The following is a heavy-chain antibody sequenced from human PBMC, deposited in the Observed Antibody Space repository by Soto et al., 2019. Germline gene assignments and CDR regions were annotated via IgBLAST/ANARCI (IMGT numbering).Heavy chain of an antibody. J-gene: IGHJ4*02. V-gene: IGHV1-69*13. CDR2: IIPIFGTT. Sequence: SVKVSCKASVGSFSSYAISWVRQAPGQGLEWMGGIIPIFGTTRHAQKFQGRVTSSADESTSTVHMELSRLTSEDTALYFCARSHYYDSSGYYYFDYWGQGTPVTVSS. D-gene: IGHD3-22*01. CDR3: ARSHYYDSSGYYYFDY. CDR1: VGSFSSYA.